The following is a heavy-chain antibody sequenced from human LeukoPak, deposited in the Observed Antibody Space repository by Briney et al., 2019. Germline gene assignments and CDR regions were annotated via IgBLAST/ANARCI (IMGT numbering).Heavy chain of an antibody. CDR3: ATDYTDYSLDY. J-gene: IGHJ4*02. CDR1: GYTFTGYY. V-gene: IGHV1-8*02. CDR2: MNPNSGNT. D-gene: IGHD4-11*01. Sequence: ASVKVSCKASGYTFTGYYMHWVRQAPGQGLEWMGWMNPNSGNTGYAQKFQGRVTMTRNTSISTAYMELSGLRYEDTAVYYCATDYTDYSLDYWGRGTLVTVSS.